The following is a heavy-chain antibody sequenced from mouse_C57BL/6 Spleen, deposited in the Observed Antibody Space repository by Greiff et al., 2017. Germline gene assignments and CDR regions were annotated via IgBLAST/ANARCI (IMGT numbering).Heavy chain of an antibody. CDR2: ISYDGSN. CDR1: GYSITSGYY. J-gene: IGHJ1*03. V-gene: IGHV3-6*01. D-gene: IGHD2-4*01. Sequence: EVQLQQSGPGLVKPSQSLSLTCSVTGYSITSGYYWNWIRQFPGNKLEWMGYISYDGSNNYNPSLKNRISITRDTSKNQFFLKLNSVTTEDTATYYCARDNYDYDGRYFDVWGTGTTVTVSS. CDR3: ARDNYDYDGRYFDV.